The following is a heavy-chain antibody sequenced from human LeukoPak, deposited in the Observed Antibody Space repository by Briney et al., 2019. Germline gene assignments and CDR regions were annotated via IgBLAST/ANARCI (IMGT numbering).Heavy chain of an antibody. Sequence: GGSLRLSCAASGFAFDDYTMHWVRQAPGTGLESFSLISWDGGSTYYADSVKGRFTISRDNSKNSLYLQMNSLRTEDTALYYCAKGSSGYLGYFDYWGQGTLVTVSS. CDR1: GFAFDDYT. D-gene: IGHD3-22*01. J-gene: IGHJ4*02. CDR2: ISWDGGST. V-gene: IGHV3-43*01. CDR3: AKGSSGYLGYFDY.